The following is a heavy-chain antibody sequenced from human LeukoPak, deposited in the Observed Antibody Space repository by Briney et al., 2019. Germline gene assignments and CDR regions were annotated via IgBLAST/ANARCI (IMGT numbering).Heavy chain of an antibody. Sequence: SETLSLTCTVSGVSISSSHWSWIRQPPGKGLEWIGCIYYSGNTYYNPSLKSRLTVSADTSKNQFSLKLSSVTAADTAVYSCWRHRACSNGVYSYLDYWGQGILVTVSS. D-gene: IGHD2-8*01. CDR2: IYYSGNT. V-gene: IGHV4-59*05. J-gene: IGHJ4*02. CDR1: GVSISSSH. CDR3: WRHRACSNGVYSYLDY.